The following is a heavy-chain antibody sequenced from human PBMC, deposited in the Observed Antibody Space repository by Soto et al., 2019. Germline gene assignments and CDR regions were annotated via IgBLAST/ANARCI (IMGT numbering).Heavy chain of an antibody. Sequence: SETLSLTCTVSGGSISSGDYYWSWIRQPPGKGLEWIGYIYYSGSTYYNPSLKSRVTISVDTSKNQFSLKLSSVTAADTAVYYCARGPYYDYVWGSYRPPFSFDYWGQGTLVT. CDR1: GGSISSGDYY. J-gene: IGHJ4*02. CDR3: ARGPYYDYVWGSYRPPFSFDY. D-gene: IGHD3-16*02. V-gene: IGHV4-30-4*01. CDR2: IYYSGST.